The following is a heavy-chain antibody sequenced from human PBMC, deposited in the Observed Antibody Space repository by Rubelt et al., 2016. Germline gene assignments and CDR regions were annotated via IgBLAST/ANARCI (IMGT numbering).Heavy chain of an antibody. Sequence: GKGLEWVANIKRDGSEKNYVDSVKGRFTISRDNSKNTLYLQMNSLRVEDTAVYYCARDPVGTTVRHFDYWGQGTLVTVSS. CDR2: IKRDGSEK. D-gene: IGHD1-26*01. CDR3: ARDPVGTTVRHFDY. V-gene: IGHV3-7*01. J-gene: IGHJ4*02.